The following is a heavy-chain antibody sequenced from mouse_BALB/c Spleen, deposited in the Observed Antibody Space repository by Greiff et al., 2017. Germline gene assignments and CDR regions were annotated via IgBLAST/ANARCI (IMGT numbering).Heavy chain of an antibody. CDR3: ARDMTTATGDDMEY. CDR1: GFTFSDYY. J-gene: IGHJ4*01. V-gene: IGHV5-4*02. Sequence: EVMLVESGGGLVKPGGSLKLSCAASGFTFSDYYMYWVRQTPEKRLEWVATISDGGSYTYYPDSVKGRFTISRDNAKNNLYLQMSSLKSEDTAMYYWARDMTTATGDDMEYWGQGTSVTVSS. CDR2: ISDGGSYT. D-gene: IGHD1-2*01.